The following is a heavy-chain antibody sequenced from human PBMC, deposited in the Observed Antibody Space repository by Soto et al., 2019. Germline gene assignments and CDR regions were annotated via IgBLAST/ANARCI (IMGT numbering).Heavy chain of an antibody. V-gene: IGHV3-23*01. CDR3: ARDLWWYLH. D-gene: IGHD2-15*01. J-gene: IGHJ4*02. CDR1: GFTFSSHA. CDR2: ISAGSEGA. Sequence: EVQLLESGGGLVQPGGALRLSCAASGFTFSSHAMSWVRKAPGKGLEWISSISAGSEGAYYADSVKGRFTISRDNSNNTLYLQMNSLSAEEAAVYYCARDLWWYLHWGQGTLVTVSS.